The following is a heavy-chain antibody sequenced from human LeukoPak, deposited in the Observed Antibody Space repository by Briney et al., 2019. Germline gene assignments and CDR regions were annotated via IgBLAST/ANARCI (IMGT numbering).Heavy chain of an antibody. CDR2: INTNTGNP. Sequence: ASVKVSCKASGYTFTSYDINWVRQAPGQGLEWMGWINTNTGNPTYAQGFTGRFVFSLDTSVGTAYLQISSLKAEDTAVYYCARPSSFDVVVVDYYMDVWGKGTTVTVSS. J-gene: IGHJ6*03. CDR1: GYTFTSYD. V-gene: IGHV7-4-1*02. D-gene: IGHD2-15*01. CDR3: ARPSSFDVVVVDYYMDV.